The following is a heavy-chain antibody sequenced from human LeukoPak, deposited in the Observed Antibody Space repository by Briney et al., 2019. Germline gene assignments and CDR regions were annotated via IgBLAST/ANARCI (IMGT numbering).Heavy chain of an antibody. V-gene: IGHV5-51*01. CDR3: GIFVTPGVTRWIDP. J-gene: IGHJ5*02. CDR2: IYPGDSDA. D-gene: IGHD3-3*01. Sequence: GESLKISCKTSGYKFIDHWIAWGRQMPGKGLEWMAIIYPGDSDARYSPSFQGQVTISADKSISTAYLQWSSLKASDTATYYCGIFVTPGVTRWIDPWGQGTLVTVSS. CDR1: GYKFIDHW.